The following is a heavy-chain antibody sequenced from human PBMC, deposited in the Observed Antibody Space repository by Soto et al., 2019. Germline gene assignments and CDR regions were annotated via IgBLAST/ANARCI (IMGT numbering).Heavy chain of an antibody. CDR3: ARSIAVAGLHYFDY. CDR1: GGGNLRDYR. Sequence: SVKVSCKASGGGNLRDYRTTWVRRAPGQGLEWMGGIIPKLGSANYAQNFQGRVTVTADESTNTVYMELRSLRSGDTAVYYCARSIAVAGLHYFDYWGQGTLVTVSS. D-gene: IGHD6-19*01. J-gene: IGHJ4*02. CDR2: IIPKLGSA. V-gene: IGHV1-69*13.